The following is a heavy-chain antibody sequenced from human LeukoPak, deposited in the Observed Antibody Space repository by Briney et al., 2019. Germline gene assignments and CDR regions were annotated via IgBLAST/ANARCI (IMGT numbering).Heavy chain of an antibody. CDR1: GFTFSRYA. CDR3: AITSMSVAGTLDH. J-gene: IGHJ4*02. CDR2: ISDNGNNE. V-gene: IGHV3-30-3*01. D-gene: IGHD6-19*01. Sequence: GGSLRLSCAASGFTFSRYAMNWVRQAPGKGLEWVAVISDNGNNEYYADSVKGRFTISRDNSKNTLYLQINSLRAEDTAVYYCAITSMSVAGTLDHWGQGTLVTVSS.